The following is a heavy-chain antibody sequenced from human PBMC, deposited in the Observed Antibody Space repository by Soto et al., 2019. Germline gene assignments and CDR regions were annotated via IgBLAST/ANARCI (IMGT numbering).Heavy chain of an antibody. CDR1: GFTFSSYA. CDR2: ISGSGGST. V-gene: IGHV3-23*01. J-gene: IGHJ6*02. CDR3: AKGHRGSYYYYGMDV. Sequence: GGSLRLSCAASGFTFSSYAMSWVRQAPGKGLEWVSAISGSGGSTYYADSVKGRFTISRDNSKNTLYLQMNSLRAEDTAVYYCAKGHRGSYYYYGMDVWGQGTTVTVSS.